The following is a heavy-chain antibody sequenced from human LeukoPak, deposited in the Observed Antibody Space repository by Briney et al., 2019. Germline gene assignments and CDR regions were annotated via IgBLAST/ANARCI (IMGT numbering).Heavy chain of an antibody. J-gene: IGHJ5*02. CDR2: ISYEGSNK. V-gene: IGHV3-30*18. Sequence: GGSLRLSCAASGFTFSSYGMQWVRQAPGKGLQWVAVISYEGSNKYYADSVKGRFTISRDNSKNTLYLQMNSLRAEDTAVYYCAKAGIAAAGFDPWGQGTLVTVSS. CDR1: GFTFSSYG. D-gene: IGHD6-13*01. CDR3: AKAGIAAAGFDP.